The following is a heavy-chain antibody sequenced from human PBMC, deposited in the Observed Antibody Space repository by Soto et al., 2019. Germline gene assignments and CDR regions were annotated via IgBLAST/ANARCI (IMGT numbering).Heavy chain of an antibody. CDR1: GGTFRSYA. CDR2: IIPIFGTA. J-gene: IGHJ4*02. V-gene: IGHV1-69*12. Sequence: QVQLVQSGAEVKKPGSSVKVSCKASGGTFRSYAFSWVRQAPGQGLEWMGGIIPIFGTANYAQKFQGRVTITADESTSTAYMELSSLRSEDTAVYYCARVRVRFLEWLGSEGWGQGTLVTVSS. CDR3: ARVRVRFLEWLGSEG. D-gene: IGHD3-3*01.